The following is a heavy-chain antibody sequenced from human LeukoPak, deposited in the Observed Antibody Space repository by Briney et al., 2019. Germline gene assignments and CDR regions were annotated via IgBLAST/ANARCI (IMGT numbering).Heavy chain of an antibody. Sequence: PSETLSLTCTVSGGSISTYYWSWIRQPPGRGLEWIGSVYSSGSTNYNPSLKSRVTMSVDTSKNQFSLKLSSVTAADTAVYYCARTRTRTITMVRGGTPPCWFDPWGQGTLVTVSS. J-gene: IGHJ5*02. CDR2: VYSSGST. V-gene: IGHV4-59*12. CDR3: ARTRTRTITMVRGGTPPCWFDP. CDR1: GGSISTYY. D-gene: IGHD3-10*01.